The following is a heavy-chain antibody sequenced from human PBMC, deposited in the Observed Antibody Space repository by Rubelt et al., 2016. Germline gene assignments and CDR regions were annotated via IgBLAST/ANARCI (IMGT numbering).Heavy chain of an antibody. CDR3: AREEGSIAAAGRVWPDAFDI. V-gene: IGHV3-53*01. J-gene: IGHJ3*02. CDR1: GFTVSSNY. Sequence: CPASGFTVSSNYMSWVRQAPGKGLEWVSVIYSGGSTYYADSVKGRFTISRHNSKNTLYFQMNSRRAEETAVYYCAREEGSIAAAGRVWPDAFDIWGQGTMVTVSS. D-gene: IGHD6-13*01. CDR2: IYSGGST.